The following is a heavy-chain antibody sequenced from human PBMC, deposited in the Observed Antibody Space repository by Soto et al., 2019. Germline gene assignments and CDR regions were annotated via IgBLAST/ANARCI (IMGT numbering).Heavy chain of an antibody. CDR3: AKDLGGGLIPDYFGH. CDR1: GFTFSSYG. V-gene: IGHV3-30*18. D-gene: IGHD3-16*01. CDR2: ISYDGTST. Sequence: QVQLVESGGGVVQPGRSLRLSCAASGFTFSSYGMHWVRQAPGKGLEWVAVISYDGTSTDFADSVKGRFTISRDNSKNTLYLEMNSLRAEDTAVYYCAKDLGGGLIPDYFGHWGQGTLVTVSS. J-gene: IGHJ4*02.